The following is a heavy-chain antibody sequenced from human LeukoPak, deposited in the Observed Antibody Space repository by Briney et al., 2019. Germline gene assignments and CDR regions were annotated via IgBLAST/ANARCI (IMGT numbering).Heavy chain of an antibody. D-gene: IGHD4-23*01. CDR1: GGTLSSYS. V-gene: IGHV1-69*01. CDR3: ARGLSRWSTPTSSYYYRMDV. J-gene: IGHJ6*02. CDR2: IIPIFGSA. Sequence: GASVKVSCKASGGTLSSYSISWVRQAPGRGLEWMGGIIPIFGSANFAQKFQGRVTITADDSTNTAYMELSSLRSEDTAFYYCARGLSRWSTPTSSYYYRMDVWGQGTTVVVSS.